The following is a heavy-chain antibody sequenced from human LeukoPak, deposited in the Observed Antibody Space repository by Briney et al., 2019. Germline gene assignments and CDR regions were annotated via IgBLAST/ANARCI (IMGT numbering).Heavy chain of an antibody. D-gene: IGHD2-2*01. J-gene: IGHJ5*02. CDR1: GCTFRSFW. CDR2: VNSDGTST. Sequence: GGSLRLSCAASGCTFRSFWMHWVRRAPGKGLLWVSRVNSDGTSTTYADSVKGRFTISRDNAENTVYLQMNSLRAEDTALYYCARTLGVPSAFDPWGQGTLVTVSS. CDR3: ARTLGVPSAFDP. V-gene: IGHV3-74*01.